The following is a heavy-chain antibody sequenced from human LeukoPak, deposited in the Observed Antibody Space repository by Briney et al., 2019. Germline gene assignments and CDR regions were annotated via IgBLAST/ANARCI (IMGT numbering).Heavy chain of an antibody. Sequence: ASETLSLTCAVYGGSFSGYYWSWIRQPPGKGLEWIGEINHSGSTNYNPSLKSRVTISVDTSKNQFSLKLSSVTAADTAVYYCARRGTGERYCSSTSCSQAFDYWGQGTLVTVSS. CDR2: INHSGST. V-gene: IGHV4-34*01. D-gene: IGHD2-2*01. CDR3: ARRGTGERYCSSTSCSQAFDY. J-gene: IGHJ4*02. CDR1: GGSFSGYY.